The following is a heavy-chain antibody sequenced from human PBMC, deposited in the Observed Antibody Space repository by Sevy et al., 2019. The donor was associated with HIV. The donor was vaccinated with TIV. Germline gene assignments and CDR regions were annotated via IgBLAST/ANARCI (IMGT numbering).Heavy chain of an antibody. Sequence: SETLSLTCTVSGGSIRSYFWSWIRQPPGKGLEWIGSIYYTGSTNYNPSLKSRVTISVDTSKNHFSLDLSSVTAADTAVYFCARRTYYGNSGYYSNWFDPWGQGTLVTVSS. CDR1: GGSIRSYF. J-gene: IGHJ5*02. D-gene: IGHD3-22*01. CDR3: ARRTYYGNSGYYSNWFDP. CDR2: IYYTGST. V-gene: IGHV4-59*01.